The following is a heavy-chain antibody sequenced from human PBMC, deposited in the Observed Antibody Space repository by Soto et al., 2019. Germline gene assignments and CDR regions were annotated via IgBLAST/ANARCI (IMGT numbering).Heavy chain of an antibody. CDR3: ARGDTVEVVITGDAFDI. V-gene: IGHV3-33*01. CDR1: GFTFSSYG. CDR2: IWYDGSNK. Sequence: GGSLRLSCAASGFTFSSYGMHWVRQAPGKGLEWVAVIWYDGSNKYYADSVKGRFTISRDNSKNTLYLQMNSLRAEDTAVYYCARGDTVEVVITGDAFDIWGQGTMVTVSS. J-gene: IGHJ3*02. D-gene: IGHD3-22*01.